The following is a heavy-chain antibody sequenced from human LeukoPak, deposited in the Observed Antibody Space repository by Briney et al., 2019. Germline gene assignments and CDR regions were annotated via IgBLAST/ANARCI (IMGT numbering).Heavy chain of an antibody. D-gene: IGHD3-10*01. V-gene: IGHV3-30*02. CDR1: GYSFSSYG. J-gene: IGHJ4*02. Sequence: PGGSLTLSCAASGYSFSSYGMHWVLQAPGKGLEWVAFIRHNGNYKHYADSVKGRFIISRDNSKNTVDLQMNSLRPEDTAVYYCAKDRGLQSPHGYWGQGTLVTVSS. CDR3: AKDRGLQSPHGY. CDR2: IRHNGNYK.